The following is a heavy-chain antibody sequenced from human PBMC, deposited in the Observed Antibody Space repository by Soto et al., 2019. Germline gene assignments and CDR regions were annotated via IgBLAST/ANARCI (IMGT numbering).Heavy chain of an antibody. Sequence: GGSLRLSCAASGFTFSSYAMSWVRQAPGKGLEWVSAISGSGGSTYYADSVKGRFTISRDNSKNTLYLQMNSLRAEDTAVYYCAKDTLPGDCTNGVCYAFDIWGQGTMVTVSS. J-gene: IGHJ3*02. CDR1: GFTFSSYA. V-gene: IGHV3-23*01. CDR3: AKDTLPGDCTNGVCYAFDI. D-gene: IGHD2-8*01. CDR2: ISGSGGST.